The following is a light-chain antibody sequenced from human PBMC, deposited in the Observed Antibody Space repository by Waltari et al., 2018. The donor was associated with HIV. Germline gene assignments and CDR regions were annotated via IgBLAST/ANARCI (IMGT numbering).Light chain of an antibody. CDR2: GAS. V-gene: IGKV3-20*01. CDR3: QQYAGSPLT. CDR1: QSVSSSY. Sequence: EIVLTQSSGTLSSSPGESATLSCRASQSVSSSYLAWYQQKPGQAPRLLIYGASSRATGIPDRFSGSGSGTDFTLTISRLEPEDFAVYYCQQYAGSPLTFGGGTKVEIK. J-gene: IGKJ4*01.